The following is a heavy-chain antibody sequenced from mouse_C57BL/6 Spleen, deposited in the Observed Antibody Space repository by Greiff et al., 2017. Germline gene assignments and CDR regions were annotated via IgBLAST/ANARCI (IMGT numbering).Heavy chain of an antibody. Sequence: VQLQQPGAELVMPGASVKLPCKASGYTFTSYWMHWVKQRPGQGLEWIGVIDPSDSYTNYNQKFKGKSTLTVDKSSSTAYMQLSSLTSEDSAVYYCATVRAMAYWGQGTSVTVSS. J-gene: IGHJ4*01. CDR2: IDPSDSYT. CDR3: ATVRAMAY. CDR1: GYTFTSYW. V-gene: IGHV1-69*01. D-gene: IGHD1-1*01.